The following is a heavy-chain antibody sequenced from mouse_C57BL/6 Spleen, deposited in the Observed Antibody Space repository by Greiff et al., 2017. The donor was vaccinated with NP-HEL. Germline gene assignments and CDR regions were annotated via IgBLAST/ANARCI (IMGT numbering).Heavy chain of an antibody. V-gene: IGHV1-50*01. CDR1: GYTFTSYW. Sequence: QVQLQQPGAELVKPGASVKLSCKASGYTFTSYWMQWVKQRPGQGLEWIGEIDPSDSYTNYNQKFKGKATLTVDTSSSTAYMQLSSLTSEDSAVYYCARPIYYAFDYWGQGTTLTVSS. D-gene: IGHD2-1*01. J-gene: IGHJ2*01. CDR2: IDPSDSYT. CDR3: ARPIYYAFDY.